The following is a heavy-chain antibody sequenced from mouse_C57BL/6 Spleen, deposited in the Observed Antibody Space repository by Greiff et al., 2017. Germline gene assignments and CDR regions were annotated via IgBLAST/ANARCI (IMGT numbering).Heavy chain of an antibody. Sequence: QVQLQQPGAELVKPGASVKMSCKASGYTFTSYWITWVKQRPGQGLEWIGDIYPGSGSTNYNEKFKSKATLTVDTSSSTAYMQLSSLTSEDSAVYYGAREENYYGSSPFDYWGQGTTLTVSS. D-gene: IGHD1-1*01. CDR1: GYTFTSYW. V-gene: IGHV1-55*01. J-gene: IGHJ2*01. CDR2: IYPGSGST. CDR3: AREENYYGSSPFDY.